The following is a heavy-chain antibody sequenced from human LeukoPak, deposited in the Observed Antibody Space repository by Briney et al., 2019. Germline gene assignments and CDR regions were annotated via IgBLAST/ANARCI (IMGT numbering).Heavy chain of an antibody. D-gene: IGHD6-13*01. J-gene: IGHJ5*02. V-gene: IGHV4-59*01. CDR3: ARGQGSTWTGWFDP. Sequence: SETLSLTCTVSGDSISSYYWSWIRQPPGKGLEWIGYIYYSGSTEYNPSLKSRVTILVDTSKNQFSPTLSSVTAADTAVYFCARGQGSTWTGWFDPWGQGTLVTVSS. CDR1: GDSISSYY. CDR2: IYYSGST.